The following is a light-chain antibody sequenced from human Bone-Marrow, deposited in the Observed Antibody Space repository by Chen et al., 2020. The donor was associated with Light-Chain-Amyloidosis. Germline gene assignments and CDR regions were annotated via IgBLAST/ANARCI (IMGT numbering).Light chain of an antibody. Sequence: QSVLTQPPSASGTPGQRVTISCSGSSSNIGSNYVSWYQQLPGTAPKLLIYRNNRRPSGAPDRFSGSTSGTSASLAISGLRSEDEADDYCAAWDDSLSGRVFGGGTKLTVL. CDR2: RNN. CDR3: AAWDDSLSGRV. V-gene: IGLV1-47*01. CDR1: SSNIGSNY. J-gene: IGLJ3*02.